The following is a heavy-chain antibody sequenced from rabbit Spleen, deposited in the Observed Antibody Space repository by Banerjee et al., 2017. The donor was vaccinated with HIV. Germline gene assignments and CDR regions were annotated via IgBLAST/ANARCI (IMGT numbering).Heavy chain of an antibody. V-gene: IGHV1S36*01. CDR2: IVPIFGVT. CDR3: VREAGYGGYGDANL. CDR1: GFTLSTYS. D-gene: IGHD6-1*01. J-gene: IGHJ4*01. Sequence: QEQLEESGGGLVTPGGTLTLTCTASGFTLSTYSMSWVRQAPGKGLEWIGYIVPIFGVTYYANWVNGRFTISSHNAQNTLYLQLNSLTAADTATYFCVREAGYGGYGDANLWGPGTLVTVS.